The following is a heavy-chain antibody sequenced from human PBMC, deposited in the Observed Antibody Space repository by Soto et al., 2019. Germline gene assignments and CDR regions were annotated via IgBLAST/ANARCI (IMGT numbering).Heavy chain of an antibody. V-gene: IGHV4-59*11. CDR1: GGSIGSHY. J-gene: IGHJ4*02. Sequence: PSETLSLTCTVSGGSIGSHYWSWIRQPPGKGLEWIGYIYYSGSTNYNPSLKSRVTISVDTSKNQFSLKLSSVTAADTAVYYCARSYGDYEYYFDYWGQGTLVTVSS. D-gene: IGHD4-17*01. CDR2: IYYSGST. CDR3: ARSYGDYEYYFDY.